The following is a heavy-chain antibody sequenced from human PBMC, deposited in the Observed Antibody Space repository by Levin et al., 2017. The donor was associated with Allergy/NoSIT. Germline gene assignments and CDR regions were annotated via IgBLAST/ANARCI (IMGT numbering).Heavy chain of an antibody. J-gene: IGHJ4*02. V-gene: IGHV3-30*04. D-gene: IGHD3-3*01. CDR1: GFTFSSYA. CDR2: ISYDGSNK. Sequence: GESLKISCAASGFTFSSYAMHWVRQAPGKGLEWVAVISYDGSNKYYADSVKGRFTISRDNSKNTLYLQMNSLRAEDTAVYYCARGDTIFGVAGFDYWGQGTLVTVSS. CDR3: ARGDTIFGVAGFDY.